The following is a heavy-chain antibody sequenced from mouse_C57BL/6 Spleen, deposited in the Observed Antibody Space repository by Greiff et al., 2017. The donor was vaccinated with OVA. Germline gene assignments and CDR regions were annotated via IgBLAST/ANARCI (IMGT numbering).Heavy chain of an antibody. D-gene: IGHD2-4*01. CDR1: GYSFTGYY. V-gene: IGHV1-42*01. Sequence: EVQLVESGPELVKPGASVKISCKASGYSFTGYYMNWVKQSPEKSLEWIGEINPSTGGTTYNQKFKAKATLTVDKSSSTAYMQLKSLTSEDSAVYYCASYYDYDGAMDYWGQGTSVTVSS. CDR2: INPSTGGT. J-gene: IGHJ4*01. CDR3: ASYYDYDGAMDY.